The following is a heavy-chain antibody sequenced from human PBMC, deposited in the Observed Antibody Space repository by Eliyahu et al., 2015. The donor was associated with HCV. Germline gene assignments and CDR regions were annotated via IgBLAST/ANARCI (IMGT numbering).Heavy chain of an antibody. CDR1: GFTFSSAR. D-gene: IGHD1-26*01. J-gene: IGHJ4*02. Sequence: EVLLVESGGDLVKPGGSLRLSCAASGFTFSSARMSGVRQGPGKGLEWVGRVESKSDGGTTHYAAPVKGRFTISRDDSKDTLYLQMNSLKVEDTAVYYCTTMRVRKSNSRTAEWDNYWGQGTLVTVSS. V-gene: IGHV3-15*04. CDR3: TTMRVRKSNSRTAEWDNY. CDR2: VESKSDGGTT.